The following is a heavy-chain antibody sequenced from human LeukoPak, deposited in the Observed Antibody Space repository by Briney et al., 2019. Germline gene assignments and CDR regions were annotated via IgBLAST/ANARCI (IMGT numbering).Heavy chain of an antibody. Sequence: ASVKVSCKAFGYTFTSYYMHWVRQAPGQGLEWMGIINPSGGSTSYAQKFQGRVTMTRDTSTSTVYMELSSLRSEDTAVYYCARVGGNSREMDAFDIWGQGTMVTVSS. CDR1: GYTFTSYY. CDR2: INPSGGST. D-gene: IGHD4-23*01. CDR3: ARVGGNSREMDAFDI. J-gene: IGHJ3*02. V-gene: IGHV1-46*01.